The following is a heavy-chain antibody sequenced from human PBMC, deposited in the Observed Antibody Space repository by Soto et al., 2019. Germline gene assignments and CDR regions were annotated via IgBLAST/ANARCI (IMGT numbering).Heavy chain of an antibody. J-gene: IGHJ4*02. CDR2: ISGSGSTI. V-gene: IGHV3-23*01. CDR3: AKVFYYYDSSGYYYFDY. CDR1: VFTFSSYA. D-gene: IGHD3-22*01. Sequence: PWWSLRRSCSASVFTFSSYAVSWGRQAPGKGPEWISSISGSGSTIYYADSVKGRFTISRDNSKNTLYLQMSSLRAEDTAVYYCAKVFYYYDSSGYYYFDYWGQGTLVTVS.